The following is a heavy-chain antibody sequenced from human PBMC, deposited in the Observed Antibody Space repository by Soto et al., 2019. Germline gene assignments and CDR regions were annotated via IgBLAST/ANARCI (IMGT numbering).Heavy chain of an antibody. D-gene: IGHD3-22*01. V-gene: IGHV1-69*06. CDR1: GGLLSSYA. CDR2: SIPTFGTT. CDR3: GRGINDYYDGTGPSWDDAFDI. J-gene: IGHJ3*02. Sequence: QVQLVQSGAEVKRPGSSVKVSCKTSGGLLSSYAISWVRQAPGQGLEWMGGSIPTFGTTVYAQNFQGRVSITADRSTGTAYLELRGLRSKDTAVYYCGRGINDYYDGTGPSWDDAFDIWAKGQWSPSLQ.